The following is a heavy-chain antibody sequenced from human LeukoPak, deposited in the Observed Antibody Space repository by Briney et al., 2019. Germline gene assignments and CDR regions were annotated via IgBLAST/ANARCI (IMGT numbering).Heavy chain of an antibody. V-gene: IGHV3-21*01. D-gene: IGHD3-3*01. CDR2: ISSSSSYI. CDR1: EFTFGSYT. CDR3: AKDARIFGVINYFDS. J-gene: IGHJ4*02. Sequence: GGSLRLSCAASEFTFGSYTMHWVRQAPGTGLEWVSSISSSSSYIYYADSVKGRFTISRDNAKNSVFLEMNSLRVDDTAIYYCAKDARIFGVINYFDSWGQGTLVTVSS.